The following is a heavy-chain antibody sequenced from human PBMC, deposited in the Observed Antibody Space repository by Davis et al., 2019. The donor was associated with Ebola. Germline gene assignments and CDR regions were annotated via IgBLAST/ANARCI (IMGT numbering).Heavy chain of an antibody. CDR1: GFTFSGSA. CDR2: IRSKANSYAT. J-gene: IGHJ4*02. D-gene: IGHD4-17*01. CDR3: TTALYGDYAGHFDY. Sequence: GESLKISCAASGFTFSGSAMHWVRQASGKGLEWVGRIRSKANSYATAYAASVKGRFTISRDDSKNTLYLQMNSLKTEDTAVYYCTTALYGDYAGHFDYWGQGTLVTVSS. V-gene: IGHV3-73*01.